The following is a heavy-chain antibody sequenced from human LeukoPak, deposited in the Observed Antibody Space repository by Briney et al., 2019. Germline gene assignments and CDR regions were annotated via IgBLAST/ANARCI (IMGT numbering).Heavy chain of an antibody. J-gene: IGHJ1*01. D-gene: IGHD3-16*01. CDR3: ARQSDDLGYFQH. CDR2: IYCRGRT. Sequence: TSETLSLTCTVSGGSLSSYYWSWIRQPPGKGLEWIGYIYCRGRTKYNPSLQSRVTISVDTSRNQFSLRLSSVTAADTAVYYCARQSDDLGYFQHWGQGTLVTVSS. V-gene: IGHV4-59*08. CDR1: GGSLSSYY.